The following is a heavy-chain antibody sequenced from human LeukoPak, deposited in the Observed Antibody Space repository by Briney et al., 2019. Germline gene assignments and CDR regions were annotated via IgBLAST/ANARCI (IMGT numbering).Heavy chain of an antibody. Sequence: GASVKASCKASGYTFTSYGISWVRQAPGQGLEWMGWISAYNGNTNYAQKLQGRVTMTTDTSTSTAYMELRSLRSDDTAVYYCARGPPITMIVVVITPYFDYWGQGTLVTVSS. D-gene: IGHD3-22*01. CDR2: ISAYNGNT. J-gene: IGHJ4*02. CDR1: GYTFTSYG. V-gene: IGHV1-18*01. CDR3: ARGPPITMIVVVITPYFDY.